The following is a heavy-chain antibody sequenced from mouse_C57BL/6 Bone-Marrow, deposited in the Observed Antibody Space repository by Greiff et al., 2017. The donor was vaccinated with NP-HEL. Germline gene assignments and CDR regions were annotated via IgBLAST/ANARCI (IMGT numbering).Heavy chain of an antibody. J-gene: IGHJ4*01. CDR2: INPGSGGT. Sequence: QVQLVESGAELVRPGTSVKVSCKASGYAFTNYLIEWVKQRPGQGLEWIGVINPGSGGTNYNEKFKGKATLTADKSSSTAYMQLSSLTSEDSAVYFCARGTGRENAMDYWGQGTSVTVSS. CDR1: GYAFTNYL. D-gene: IGHD3-1*01. CDR3: ARGTGRENAMDY. V-gene: IGHV1-54*01.